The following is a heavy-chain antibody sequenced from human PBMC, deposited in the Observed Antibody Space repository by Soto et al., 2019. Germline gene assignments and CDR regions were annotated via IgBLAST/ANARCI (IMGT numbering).Heavy chain of an antibody. CDR2: ISPRSGGT. J-gene: IGHJ4*02. CDR3: ARPPGYISDWYYFDL. CDR1: GYTFIDYC. V-gene: IGHV1-2*02. Sequence: ASVKVSCKASGYTFIDYCMHWVRQAPGQGFEWMGRISPRSGGTNYAQKFQGRVTMTWDTSLNTAYMELSSLISEDTAVYYCARPPGYISDWYYFDLWGQGTLVTVSS. D-gene: IGHD3-9*01.